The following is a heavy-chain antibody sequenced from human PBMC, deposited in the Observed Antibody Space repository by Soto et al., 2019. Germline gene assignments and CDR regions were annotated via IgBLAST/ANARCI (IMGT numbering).Heavy chain of an antibody. CDR3: AKNTVGSGWPYHFEY. J-gene: IGHJ4*02. CDR2: ISGSAVTT. V-gene: IGHV3-23*01. D-gene: IGHD6-19*01. Sequence: GGSLRLSCAASGFTLSSYALSSVRQAPGEGLEWVSSISGSAVTTYYADSVKGRFTISRDNSKNTLYLQMNSLRAEDTAVYYCAKNTVGSGWPYHFEYWGQGTLVTVSS. CDR1: GFTLSSYA.